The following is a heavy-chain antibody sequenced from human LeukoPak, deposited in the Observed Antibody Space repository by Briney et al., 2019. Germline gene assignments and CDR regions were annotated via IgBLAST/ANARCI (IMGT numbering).Heavy chain of an antibody. CDR2: IYYSGST. J-gene: IGHJ4*02. CDR3: ARSTRRLGGMDY. Sequence: PSETLSLTCTVSGGSISSGGYYWSWIRQHPGKGLEWIGYIYYSGSTYYNPSLKSRVTISVDTSKNQFSLKLSSVTAADTAVYYCARSTRRLGGMDYWGQGTLVTVSS. CDR1: GGSISSGGYY. V-gene: IGHV4-31*03. D-gene: IGHD1-26*01.